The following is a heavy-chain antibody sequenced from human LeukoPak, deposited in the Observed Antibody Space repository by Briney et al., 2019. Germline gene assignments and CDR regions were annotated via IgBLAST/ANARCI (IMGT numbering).Heavy chain of an antibody. CDR2: IWYDGTNK. D-gene: IGHD3-22*01. CDR1: GFTFSSYG. J-gene: IGHJ4*02. CDR3: ARAAYDNSGYLTL. V-gene: IGHV3-33*01. Sequence: GRSLRLSCAASGFTFSSYGMHWDRQAPGKGLEWVAVIWYDGTNKYYADSVKGRFTISRDNSKNTLFLQMNSLRAEDTAVYYCARAAYDNSGYLTLWGQGTLVTVSS.